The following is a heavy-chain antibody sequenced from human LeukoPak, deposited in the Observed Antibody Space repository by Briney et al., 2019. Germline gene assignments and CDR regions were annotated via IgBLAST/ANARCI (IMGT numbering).Heavy chain of an antibody. CDR3: ARSYTRYSSSWYYYYYGMDV. Sequence: PSETLSLTCAVYGGSFSGYYWSWIRQPPGKGLEWIGEINHSGSTNYNPSLKSRVTISVDTSKNQFSLKLSSVTAADTAVYYCARSYTRYSSSWYYYYYGMDVWGQGTMVTVSS. CDR2: INHSGST. V-gene: IGHV4-34*01. J-gene: IGHJ6*02. D-gene: IGHD6-13*01. CDR1: GGSFSGYY.